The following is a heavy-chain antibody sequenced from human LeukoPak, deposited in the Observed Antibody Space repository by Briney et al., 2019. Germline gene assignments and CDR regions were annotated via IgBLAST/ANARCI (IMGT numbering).Heavy chain of an antibody. J-gene: IGHJ1*01. CDR3: ARDSRDGYNYLEYLQH. D-gene: IGHD5-24*01. Sequence: GGSLRLSCAASGFTFDDYVMSWVRHAPGKGLEWVSGISWNGGSTGYADSVKGRFTISRDNTKNSLYLQMNSLRAEDTALYYCARDSRDGYNYLEYLQHWGQGTLVTVSS. V-gene: IGHV3-20*04. CDR1: GFTFDDYV. CDR2: ISWNGGST.